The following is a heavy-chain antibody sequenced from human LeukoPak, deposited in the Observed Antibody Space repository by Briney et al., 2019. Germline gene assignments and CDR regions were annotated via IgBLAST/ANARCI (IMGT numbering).Heavy chain of an antibody. V-gene: IGHV4-34*01. J-gene: IGHJ3*02. CDR3: ARGSGAFDI. CDR2: INHSGST. CDR1: GGSFSGYY. Sequence: SETLSLTCAVYGGSFSGYYWSWIRQPPGKGLEWIGEINHSGSTNYNPSLKSRVTISVDTSKNQFSLKLSSVTAADTAVYHCARGSGAFDIWGQGTMVTVSS. D-gene: IGHD3-10*01.